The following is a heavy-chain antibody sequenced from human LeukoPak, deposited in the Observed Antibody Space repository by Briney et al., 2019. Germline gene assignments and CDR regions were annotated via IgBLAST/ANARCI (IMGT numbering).Heavy chain of an antibody. J-gene: IGHJ5*02. CDR2: ISAYNGNT. V-gene: IGHV1-18*01. D-gene: IGHD6-13*01. Sequence: ASVKVSCKASGYTFTSYGISWVRQAPGQGLEWMGWISAYNGNTNYAQKLQGRVAMTTDTSTSTAYMELRSLRSDDTAVYYCARDRVGFLAAGTNWFDPWGQGTLVTVSS. CDR1: GYTFTSYG. CDR3: ARDRVGFLAAGTNWFDP.